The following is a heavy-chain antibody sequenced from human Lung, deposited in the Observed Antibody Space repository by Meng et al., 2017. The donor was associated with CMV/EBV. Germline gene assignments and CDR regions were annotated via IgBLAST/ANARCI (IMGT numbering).Heavy chain of an antibody. CDR1: GGSISSYY. V-gene: IGHV4-59*01. Sequence: SETLSLTCTVSGGSISSYYWSWIRQPPGKGLERIGYIYYSGSTNYNPSLKSRVTISVDTSKNQFSLKLISVTAADAAVYYCARGNWNYDYWGQGTLVTVSS. CDR3: ARGNWNYDY. D-gene: IGHD1-7*01. CDR2: IYYSGST. J-gene: IGHJ4*02.